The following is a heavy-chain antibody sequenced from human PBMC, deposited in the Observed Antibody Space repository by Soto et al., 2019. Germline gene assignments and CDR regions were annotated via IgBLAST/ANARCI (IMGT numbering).Heavy chain of an antibody. D-gene: IGHD6-13*01. CDR2: ISAGGNLI. J-gene: IGHJ4*02. CDR1: GFIFINHA. CDR3: AKRQGIGAAAKNFDF. V-gene: IGHV3-23*01. Sequence: PWGSLRLSCAASGFIFINHAIIFCRHVPLKGREWVSGISAGGNLIYYADSVRGRFTTSRDNSKNMLYLQMNSLRAEDTAVYFCAKRQGIGAAAKNFDFWGQGARVTVSS.